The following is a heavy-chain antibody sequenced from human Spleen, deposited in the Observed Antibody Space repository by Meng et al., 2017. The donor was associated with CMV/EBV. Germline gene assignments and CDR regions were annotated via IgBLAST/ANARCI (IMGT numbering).Heavy chain of an antibody. CDR2: ISAYNGNT. J-gene: IGHJ4*02. Sequence: ASVKVFCKASGYTFTSYGISWMRQAPGQGLEWMGWISAYNGNTNYAQNLQGRVTMTTDTSTSTAYMELRSLRSDDTAVYYCVRSLRYFDFFDYWGQGTLVTVSS. V-gene: IGHV1-18*01. CDR3: VRSLRYFDFFDY. CDR1: GYTFTSYG. D-gene: IGHD3-9*01.